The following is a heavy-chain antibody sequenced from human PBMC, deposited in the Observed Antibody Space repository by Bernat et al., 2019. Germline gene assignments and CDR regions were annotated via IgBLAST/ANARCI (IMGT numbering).Heavy chain of an antibody. CDR2: IKTKTHGGTT. V-gene: IGHV3-15*01. D-gene: IGHD2-8*02. CDR1: GFTFNNAW. CDR3: VCCTGSS. Sequence: EVQLVESGGGLVKPGGSLRLSCAASGFTFNNAWMNWVRQAPGKGLEWVGHIKTKTHGGTTAYAAGVNGRFTISRDDSKNTLYLEMSSLKTEDTAIYYCVCCTGSSWGQGTLVTVSS. J-gene: IGHJ5*02.